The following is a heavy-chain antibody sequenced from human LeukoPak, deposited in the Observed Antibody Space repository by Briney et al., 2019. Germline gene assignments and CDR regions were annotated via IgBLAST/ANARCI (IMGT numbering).Heavy chain of an antibody. D-gene: IGHD2-21*02. Sequence: GRSLRLSCAASGFTFDDYAMHWVRQAPGKGLEWVSGISWNSGSIGYADSVKGRFTISRDNAKNSLYLQMNSLRAEDTAVYYCAKDSGYCGGDCSAAALDYWGQGTLVTVSS. V-gene: IGHV3-9*01. CDR1: GFTFDDYA. J-gene: IGHJ4*02. CDR2: ISWNSGSI. CDR3: AKDSGYCGGDCSAAALDY.